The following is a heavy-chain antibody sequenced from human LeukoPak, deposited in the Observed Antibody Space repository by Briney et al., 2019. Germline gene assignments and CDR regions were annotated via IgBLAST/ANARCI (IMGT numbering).Heavy chain of an antibody. CDR2: ISYDGSNK. D-gene: IGHD3-10*01. CDR3: AKDYWFGELSPSDY. J-gene: IGHJ4*02. V-gene: IGHV3-30*18. Sequence: PGGSLRLSCAASGFTFSSYGVHWVRQAPGKGLEWVAVISYDGSNKYYADSVKGRFTISRDNSKNTLYLQMNSLRAEDTAVYYCAKDYWFGELSPSDYWGQGTLATVSS. CDR1: GFTFSSYG.